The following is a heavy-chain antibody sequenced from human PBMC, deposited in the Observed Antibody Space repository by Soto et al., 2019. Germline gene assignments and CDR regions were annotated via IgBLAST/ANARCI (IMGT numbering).Heavy chain of an antibody. V-gene: IGHV4-61*01. CDR2: IYYSGST. Sequence: TSETLSLTCTVSGGSVSSGSYYWSWIRQPPGKGLEWIGYIYYSGSTNYNPSLKSRVTISVDTSKNQFSLKLSSVTAADTAVYYCARDVTDWGQGTLVTVSS. CDR1: GGSVSSGSYY. D-gene: IGHD2-21*02. CDR3: ARDVTD. J-gene: IGHJ4*02.